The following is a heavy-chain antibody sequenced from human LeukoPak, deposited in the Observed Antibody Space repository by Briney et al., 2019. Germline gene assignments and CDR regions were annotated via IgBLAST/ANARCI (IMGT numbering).Heavy chain of an antibody. CDR3: AKDLTTYGSGSYLV. J-gene: IGHJ6*02. CDR2: ISGSGGST. V-gene: IGHV3-23*01. D-gene: IGHD3-10*01. Sequence: PGGSLRLSCAASGFTFSSYAMSWVRQAPGKGLEWVSAISGSGGSTYYADSVKGRFTISRDNSKNTLYLQVNSLRAEDTAVYYCAKDLTTYGSGSYLVWGQGTTVTVSS. CDR1: GFTFSSYA.